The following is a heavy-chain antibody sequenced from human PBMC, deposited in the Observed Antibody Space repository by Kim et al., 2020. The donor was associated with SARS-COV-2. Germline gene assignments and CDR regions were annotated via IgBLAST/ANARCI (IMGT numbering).Heavy chain of an antibody. CDR3: ARAYRRVYCDAFN. J-gene: IGHJ4*02. Sequence: GGSLRLSCAASGFTFSSYDMHWVRQATGKGLEWVSVICNGGDTYYTDSVKGRFIISREDSKNIMYLLMNNLRAGDAAVYYCARAYRRVYCDAFNWGQGT. CDR2: ICNGGDT. D-gene: IGHD3-16*01. CDR1: GFTFSSYD. V-gene: IGHV3-13*01.